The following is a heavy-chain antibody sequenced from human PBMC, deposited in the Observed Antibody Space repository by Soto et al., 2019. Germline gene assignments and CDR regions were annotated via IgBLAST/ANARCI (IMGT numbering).Heavy chain of an antibody. CDR1: GFTFADFA. Sequence: EVQLVESGGGLVQPGRSLRLSCAASGFTFADFAMHWVRQAPGKGLEWVSGINWDGGNIGYADSLKGRFTISRDNAKNSLYLQMNSLTVEDTALYYCIKDRCSSWRGKLDNWGQGTLVTVST. J-gene: IGHJ4*02. D-gene: IGHD6-13*01. CDR2: INWDGGNI. V-gene: IGHV3-9*01. CDR3: IKDRCSSWRGKLDN.